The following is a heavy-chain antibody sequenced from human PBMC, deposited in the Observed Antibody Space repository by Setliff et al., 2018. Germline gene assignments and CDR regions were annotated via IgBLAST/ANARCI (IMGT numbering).Heavy chain of an antibody. J-gene: IGHJ3*02. Sequence: ASVKVSCKASGYTFTSYGISWVRQAPGQGLEWMGWISAYNGNTNYAQKLQGRVTMTTDTSTSTAYMELRSLRSDDTAVYYCARWKEGYTIFGVVIINDAFDIWGQGTMVTVSS. CDR1: GYTFTSYG. CDR2: ISAYNGNT. D-gene: IGHD3-3*01. V-gene: IGHV1-18*01. CDR3: ARWKEGYTIFGVVIINDAFDI.